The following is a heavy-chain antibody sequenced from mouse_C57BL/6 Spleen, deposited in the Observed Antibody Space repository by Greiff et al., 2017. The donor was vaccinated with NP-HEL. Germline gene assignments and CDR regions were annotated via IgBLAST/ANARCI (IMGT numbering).Heavy chain of an antibody. CDR2: IHPNSGST. J-gene: IGHJ4*01. V-gene: IGHV1-64*01. CDR1: GYTFTSYW. CDR3: AREGFITTVVAGDAMDY. D-gene: IGHD1-1*01. Sequence: QVQLKQPGAELVKPGASVKLSCKASGYTFTSYWMHWVKQRPGQGLEWIGMIHPNSGSTNYNEKFKSKATLTVDKSSSTAYMQLSSLTSEDSAVYYCAREGFITTVVAGDAMDYWGQGTSVTVSS.